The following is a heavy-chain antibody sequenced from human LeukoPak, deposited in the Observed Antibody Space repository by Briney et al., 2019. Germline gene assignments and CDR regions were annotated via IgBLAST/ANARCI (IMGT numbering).Heavy chain of an antibody. V-gene: IGHV3-30*02. J-gene: IGHJ4*02. D-gene: IGHD6-6*01. CDR2: IRYDGSNK. Sequence: GGSLRLSCTASGFTFGDYAMSWVRQAPGKGLEWVAFIRYDGSNKYYADSVKGRFTISRDNSKNTLYLQMNSLRAEDTAVYYCAKDRAGYSSSYYFDYWGQGTLVTVSS. CDR3: AKDRAGYSSSYYFDY. CDR1: GFTFGDYA.